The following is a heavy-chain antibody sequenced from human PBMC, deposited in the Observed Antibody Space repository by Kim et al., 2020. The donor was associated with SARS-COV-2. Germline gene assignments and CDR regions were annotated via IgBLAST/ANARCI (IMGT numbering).Heavy chain of an antibody. CDR2: IYYSGST. J-gene: IGHJ4*02. V-gene: IGHV4-61*01. D-gene: IGHD6-19*01. CDR3: ASTSSGWYEGGY. Sequence: SETLSLTCTVSGGSVSSGSYYWSWIRQPPGKGLEWIGYIYYSGSTNYNPSLKSRVTISVDTSKNQFSLKLSSVTAADTAVYYCASTSSGWYEGGYWGQGTLVTVSS. CDR1: GGSVSSGSYY.